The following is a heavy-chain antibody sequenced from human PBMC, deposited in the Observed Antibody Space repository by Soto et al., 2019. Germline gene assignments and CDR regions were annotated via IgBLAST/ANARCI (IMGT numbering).Heavy chain of an antibody. D-gene: IGHD6-19*01. CDR2: ISGSGGVT. CDR3: AKIHSGSSEDAFDV. J-gene: IGHJ3*01. CDR1: GFTFSSYA. Sequence: EVQLLESGGGLVQPGGSQRLSCAAYGFTFSSYAMSWVRQGPGKGLEWVTLISGSGGVTDYADSVKGRFTVSRDNSKNTMYLELNSLTAGDTAIYYCAKIHSGSSEDAFDVWGQGTVVTVSS. V-gene: IGHV3-23*01.